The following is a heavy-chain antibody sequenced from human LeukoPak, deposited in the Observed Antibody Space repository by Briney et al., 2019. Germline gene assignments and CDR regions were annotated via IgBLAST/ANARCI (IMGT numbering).Heavy chain of an antibody. CDR2: INEDGSYK. D-gene: IGHD1-26*01. Sequence: PGGSLRLSCAVSGFTFTSYWMSWVRQAPGKGLEWVANINEDGSYKYHADSVKGRLTISRDNAKNSLYLQMNSLRAEDTAVYYCARIEWERLGRAFDIWGQGTMVTVSS. V-gene: IGHV3-7*01. J-gene: IGHJ3*02. CDR1: GFTFTSYW. CDR3: ARIEWERLGRAFDI.